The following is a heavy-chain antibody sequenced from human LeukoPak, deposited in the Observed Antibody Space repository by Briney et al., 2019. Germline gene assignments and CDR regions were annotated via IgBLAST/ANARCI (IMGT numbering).Heavy chain of an antibody. CDR3: ARGGYRYMDV. J-gene: IGHJ6*03. V-gene: IGHV3-48*01. Sequence: GGSLRLSCAASGFTFSSYSMNWVRQAPGKGLEWVSYISSGSSTTYNADSVKGRFTISRDNAKSSLYLQMNSLRAEDTAVYYCARGGYRYMDVWGKGTTVTVSS. CDR2: ISSGSSTT. D-gene: IGHD3-16*02. CDR1: GFTFSSYS.